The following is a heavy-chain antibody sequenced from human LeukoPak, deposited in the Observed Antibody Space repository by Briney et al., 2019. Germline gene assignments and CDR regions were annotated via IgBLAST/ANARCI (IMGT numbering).Heavy chain of an antibody. J-gene: IGHJ3*02. CDR3: ARDLKGYCSSGGCPHAFDI. Sequence: PGGSLRLSCAASGFIFSTYNMNWVRQAPGKGLEWVSSISSSSSYIYYADSVKGRFTVSRDTAKNSLYLQMNGLRAEDTAVYYCARDLKGYCSSGGCPHAFDIWGQGTMVTVSS. CDR1: GFIFSTYN. D-gene: IGHD2-15*01. CDR2: ISSSSSYI. V-gene: IGHV3-21*01.